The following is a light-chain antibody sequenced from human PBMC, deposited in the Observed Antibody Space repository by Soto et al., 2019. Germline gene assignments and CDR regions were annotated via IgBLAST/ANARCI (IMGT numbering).Light chain of an antibody. CDR3: EQSYGSPPT. Sequence: DIQMTQSPSSLSASVGDRVTITCRASQSINTYLNWYQQKPGKAPKLLISAASSLQSGVPARLSGSGSGTDFTLIISSVQPEDFATFYCEQSYGSPPTFGQGTKVDIK. CDR1: QSINTY. CDR2: AAS. V-gene: IGKV1-39*01. J-gene: IGKJ1*01.